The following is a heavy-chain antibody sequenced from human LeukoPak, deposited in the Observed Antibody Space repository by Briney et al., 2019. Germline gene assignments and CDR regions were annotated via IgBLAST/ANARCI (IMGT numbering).Heavy chain of an antibody. V-gene: IGHV3-48*03. D-gene: IGHD2-21*02. CDR2: INSDNTV. Sequence: GGSLRLSCAASGFTLSSSEMDWVRQAPGKGLEWVSYINSDNTVLYADSVKGRFTISSDKATNSVYLQMNSLRAEDTAVYYCAKIPSRVVVTGTPWGQGTLVTVSS. CDR1: GFTLSSSE. J-gene: IGHJ5*02. CDR3: AKIPSRVVVTGTP.